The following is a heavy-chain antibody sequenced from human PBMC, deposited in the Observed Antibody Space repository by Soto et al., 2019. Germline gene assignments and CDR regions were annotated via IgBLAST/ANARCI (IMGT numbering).Heavy chain of an antibody. CDR2: INHSGST. D-gene: IGHD3-3*01. V-gene: IGHV4-34*01. J-gene: IGHJ6*02. CDR1: GWSFSRSY. CDR3: ARGSWSGYYTGFGGYYYGMDV. Sequence: SDNLSLTCAVDGWSFSRSYCRCIRQPPGMGLEWIGEINHSGSTNYNPSLKSRVTISVDTSKNQFSLKLSSVTAADTAVYYCARGSWSGYYTGFGGYYYGMDVWGQGTTVS.